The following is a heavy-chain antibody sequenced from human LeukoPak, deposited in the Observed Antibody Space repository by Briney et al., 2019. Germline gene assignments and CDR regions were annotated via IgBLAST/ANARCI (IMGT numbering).Heavy chain of an antibody. CDR1: GYSISGSGYY. CDR2: IYYTGST. Sequence: SETLSLTCTVSGYSISGSGYYWVWIRQPPGKGLEWIATIYYTGSTYYNSFLKSRVTISVDTSKNQFSLRLSSVTAADTAMYYCARLRSPGDFDYWGQGTLVTVSS. V-gene: IGHV4-39*07. CDR3: ARLRSPGDFDY. J-gene: IGHJ4*02. D-gene: IGHD1-26*01.